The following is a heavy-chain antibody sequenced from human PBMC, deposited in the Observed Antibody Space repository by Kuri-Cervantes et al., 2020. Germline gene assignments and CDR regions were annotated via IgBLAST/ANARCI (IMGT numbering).Heavy chain of an antibody. D-gene: IGHD2-8*01. J-gene: IGHJ4*02. CDR1: GFTFSSYW. V-gene: IGHV3-7*02. CDR2: IKQDGSEK. CDR3: VRFSQMAY. Sequence: GESLKISCAASGFTFSSYWMSWVRQAPGKGLEWVANIKQDGSEKYYVDSVKGRFTISRDNANNALYLQMSSLRVEDTAVYYCVRFSQMAYWGQGTLVTVSS.